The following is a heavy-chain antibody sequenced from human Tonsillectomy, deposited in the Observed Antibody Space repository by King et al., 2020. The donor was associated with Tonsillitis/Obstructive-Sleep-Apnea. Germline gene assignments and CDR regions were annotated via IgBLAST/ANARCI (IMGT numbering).Heavy chain of an antibody. CDR3: AREDLVLVPVVMGGGFDH. V-gene: IGHV4-34*01. J-gene: IGHJ4*02. D-gene: IGHD2-2*01. CDR2: ISHSGSP. Sequence: VQLQQWGTGLLKPSETLSLTCAVYGGSFSDYYWSWIRQAPGKGLEWIGEISHSGSPTYNPSLKSRVTMTIDTSKNQFSLKMKSVTAADTAVYYCAREDLVLVPVVMGGGFDHWGQGTLVTVSS. CDR1: GGSFSDYY.